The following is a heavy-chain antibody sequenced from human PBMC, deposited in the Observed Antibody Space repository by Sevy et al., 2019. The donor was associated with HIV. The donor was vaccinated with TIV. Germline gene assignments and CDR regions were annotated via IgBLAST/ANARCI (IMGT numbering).Heavy chain of an antibody. CDR1: AGSISSGDCY. J-gene: IGHJ4*02. V-gene: IGHV4-30-4*01. CDR3: AGTSHYYGSGSYY. D-gene: IGHD3-10*01. Sequence: SETLSLTCTVSAGSISSGDCYWSWIRQPPGKGLEWIGYIYYSGSTYYNPSLKSRVTISVDTSKNQFSLKLSSVTAADTAVYYCAGTSHYYGSGSYYWGQGTLVTVSS. CDR2: IYYSGST.